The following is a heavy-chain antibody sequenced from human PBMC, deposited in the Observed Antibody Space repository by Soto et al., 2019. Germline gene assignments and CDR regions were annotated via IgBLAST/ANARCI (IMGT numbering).Heavy chain of an antibody. CDR1: GYTFTSYY. Sequence: ASVKVSCKASGYTFTSYYMHWVRQAPGQGLEWMGIINPSGGSTSYAQKFQGRVTMTRDTSTSTVYMELSSLRSEDTAVYYCARASPYDFWSGYHGYYFDYWGQGTLVTVSS. D-gene: IGHD3-3*01. V-gene: IGHV1-46*01. J-gene: IGHJ4*02. CDR2: INPSGGST. CDR3: ARASPYDFWSGYHGYYFDY.